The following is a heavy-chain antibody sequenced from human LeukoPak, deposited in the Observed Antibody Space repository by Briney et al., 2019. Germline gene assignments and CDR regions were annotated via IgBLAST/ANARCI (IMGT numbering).Heavy chain of an antibody. J-gene: IGHJ5*02. CDR2: INPNSGGT. D-gene: IGHD6-6*01. CDR1: GYTFTGYY. V-gene: IGHV1-2*02. CDR3: ARDLGIAARPVDNWFDP. Sequence: GASVKVSCKASGYTFTGYYMHWVRQAPGQGLEWMGWINPNSGGTNYAQKFQGRVTMTRDTSISTAYMELSRLRSDDTAVYYCARDLGIAARPVDNWFDPWGQGTLVTVSS.